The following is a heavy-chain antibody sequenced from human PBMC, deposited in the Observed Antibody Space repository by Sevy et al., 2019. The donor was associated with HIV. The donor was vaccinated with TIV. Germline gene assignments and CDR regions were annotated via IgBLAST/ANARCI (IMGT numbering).Heavy chain of an antibody. CDR3: ARDLFGRDGYNYYFDY. Sequence: SVKVSCKASGGTFSSYAISWVRQAPGQGLEWMGGIIPIFGTANYAQKFQGRVTITADESTSTAYMELSSLRSEDTAVYYCARDLFGRDGYNYYFDYWGQGTLVTVSS. D-gene: IGHD5-12*01. CDR2: IIPIFGTA. V-gene: IGHV1-69*13. J-gene: IGHJ4*02. CDR1: GGTFSSYA.